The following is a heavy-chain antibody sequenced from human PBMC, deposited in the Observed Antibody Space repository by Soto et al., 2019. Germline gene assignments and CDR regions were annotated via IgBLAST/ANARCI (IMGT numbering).Heavy chain of an antibody. Sequence: DVQLVESGGGLVQPGGSLRLSCAASGFTFSTYWMHWVRHAPGKGLVWVSRINSDGSTTSYADSVKGRFTISRDNAKNTLYLQMNSLRAEDTAVYYCARGTPHCSGGSCYYVYAFDIWGQGTMVTVSS. CDR2: INSDGSTT. D-gene: IGHD2-15*01. CDR1: GFTFSTYW. CDR3: ARGTPHCSGGSCYYVYAFDI. V-gene: IGHV3-74*01. J-gene: IGHJ3*02.